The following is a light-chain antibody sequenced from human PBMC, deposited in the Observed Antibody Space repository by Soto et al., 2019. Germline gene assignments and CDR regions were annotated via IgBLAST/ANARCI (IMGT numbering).Light chain of an antibody. CDR1: SSDVGGYNY. J-gene: IGLJ1*01. V-gene: IGLV2-14*01. Sequence: QSVLAQPASVSGSHVQSITISCTGTSSDVGGYNYVSWYQQRPGKAPKLMIYDITTRPSGVSYRFSGSKSGNTASLTISGLQAEDEADYYCTSYTSSNTYVFGTGTKVTVL. CDR2: DIT. CDR3: TSYTSSNTYV.